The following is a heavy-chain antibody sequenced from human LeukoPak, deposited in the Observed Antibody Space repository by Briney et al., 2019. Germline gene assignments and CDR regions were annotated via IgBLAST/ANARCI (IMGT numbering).Heavy chain of an antibody. D-gene: IGHD3-9*01. V-gene: IGHV3-23*01. J-gene: IGHJ4*02. CDR2: ISGNGGYT. Sequence: PGGSLRLSCAASGFTFSSYVMSWVRQAPGKGLEWVSGISGNGGYTYYPDSVRGRFTISRDNSKNTLYLQMSSLRVEDTAVYYYAKPSRAPSGYYYWGQGTLVTVSS. CDR3: AKPSRAPSGYYY. CDR1: GFTFSSYV.